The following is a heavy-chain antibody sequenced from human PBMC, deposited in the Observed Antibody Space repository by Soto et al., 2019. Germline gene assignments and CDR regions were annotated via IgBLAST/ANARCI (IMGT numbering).Heavy chain of an antibody. D-gene: IGHD3-3*01. J-gene: IGHJ6*03. CDR1: GYTFTSYA. CDR2: INAGNGNT. Sequence: QVQLVQSGAEVKKPGASVKVSCKASGYTFTSYAMHWVRQAPGQRLEWMGWINAGNGNTKYSQKFQGRVTITRDTSASTAYMELSSLRSEDTAVYYCARGVHYDFWSGNPHLEYYYMDVWGKGTTVTVSS. V-gene: IGHV1-3*01. CDR3: ARGVHYDFWSGNPHLEYYYMDV.